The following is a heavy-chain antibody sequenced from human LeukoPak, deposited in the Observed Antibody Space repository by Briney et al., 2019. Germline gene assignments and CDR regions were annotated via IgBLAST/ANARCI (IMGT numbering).Heavy chain of an antibody. D-gene: IGHD6-13*01. CDR2: ISSNGRNT. CDR1: GFIFSIYS. CDR3: VRVAYSSSWSPPFDY. Sequence: GGSLRLSCSASGFIFSIYSMHWVRQAPGKGLEYVSAISSNGRNTYYADSVKGRFTVSRDNSKNTLYLQMSSLRAEDTAVYYCVRVAYSSSWSPPFDYWGQGTLVTVSS. J-gene: IGHJ4*02. V-gene: IGHV3-64D*06.